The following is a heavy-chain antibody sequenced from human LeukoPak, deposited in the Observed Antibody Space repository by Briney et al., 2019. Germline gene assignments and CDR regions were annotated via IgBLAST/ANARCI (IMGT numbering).Heavy chain of an antibody. CDR1: GFTFSSYA. J-gene: IGHJ3*02. Sequence: GGSLRLSCAASGFTFSSYAMSWVRQAPGKGLEWVSVIYSGGRTYYADSVKGRFTISRDNSKNTLYLQMNSLRAEDTAVYYCAREVPQRRESAFDIWGQGTMVTVSS. V-gene: IGHV3-53*01. CDR2: IYSGGRT. CDR3: AREVPQRRESAFDI. D-gene: IGHD6-25*01.